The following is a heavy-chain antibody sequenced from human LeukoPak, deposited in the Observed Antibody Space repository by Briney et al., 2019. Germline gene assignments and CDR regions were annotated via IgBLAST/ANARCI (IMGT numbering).Heavy chain of an antibody. CDR1: GGSISSSSYY. V-gene: IGHV4-39*07. Sequence: SSETLSLTCTVSGGSISSSSYYWGWIRQPPGKGLEWIGSIYYSGSTYYNPSLKSRVTISVDTSKNQFSLKLSSVTAADTAVYYCARRRGGDSPPNWFDPWGQGTLVTVSS. D-gene: IGHD2-21*02. J-gene: IGHJ5*02. CDR3: ARRRGGDSPPNWFDP. CDR2: IYYSGST.